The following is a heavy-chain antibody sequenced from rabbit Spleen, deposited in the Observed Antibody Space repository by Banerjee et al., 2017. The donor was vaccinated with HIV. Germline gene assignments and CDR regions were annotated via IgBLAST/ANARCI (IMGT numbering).Heavy chain of an antibody. V-gene: IGHV1S40*01. CDR3: ARDTSSSFSSYGMDL. D-gene: IGHD1-1*01. CDR2: IDTGSSGFT. J-gene: IGHJ6*01. Sequence: QSLEESGGDLVKPGASLTLTCTASGVSFSSNSYMCWVRQAPGKGLEWIACIDTGSSGFTYFATWAIGRFTCSKTSSTTVTLQMTRLTAADTATYFCARDTSSSFSSYGMDLWGPGTLVTVS. CDR1: GVSFSSNSY.